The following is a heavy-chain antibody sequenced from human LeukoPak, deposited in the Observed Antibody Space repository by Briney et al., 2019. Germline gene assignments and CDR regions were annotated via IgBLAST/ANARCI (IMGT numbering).Heavy chain of an antibody. J-gene: IGHJ5*02. V-gene: IGHV4-39*07. D-gene: IGHD3-10*01. CDR1: GGSVSTNTYS. CDR3: AQASFGSGGCYSRAYNWFDP. Sequence: SETLSLTCTVSGGSVSTNTYSWAWIRQPQGKGLQWIGTTYRTGTTSYNESLKGRVTISIDTSKNQFSLQLTSMTAADTAVYYCAQASFGSGGCYSRAYNWFDPWGQGTLVTVSP. CDR2: TYRTGTT.